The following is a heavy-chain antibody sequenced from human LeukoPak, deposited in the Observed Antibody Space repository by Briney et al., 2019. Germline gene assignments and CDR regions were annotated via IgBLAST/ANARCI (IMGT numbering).Heavy chain of an antibody. V-gene: IGHV1-69*05. Sequence: SVKVSCKASGGTFSSYAISWVRQAPGQALEWMGGIIPIFGTANYAQKFQGRVTITTDESTSTAYMELSSLRSEDTAVYYCARDSRGRADAFDIWGQGTMVTVSS. CDR3: ARDSRGRADAFDI. CDR1: GGTFSSYA. D-gene: IGHD3-10*01. J-gene: IGHJ3*02. CDR2: IIPIFGTA.